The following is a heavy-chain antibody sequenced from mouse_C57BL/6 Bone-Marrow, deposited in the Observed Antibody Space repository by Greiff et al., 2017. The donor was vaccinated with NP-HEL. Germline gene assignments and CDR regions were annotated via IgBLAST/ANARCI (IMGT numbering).Heavy chain of an antibody. CDR3: ARHHDGYYDWYFDV. D-gene: IGHD2-3*01. Sequence: EVKLVESGGGLVQPGGSLKLSCAASGFTFSDYYMYWVRQTPEKRLEWVAYISNGGGSTYYPDTVKGRFTISRDNAKNTLYLQMSRLKSEDTAMYYCARHHDGYYDWYFDVWGTGTTVTVSS. V-gene: IGHV5-12*01. J-gene: IGHJ1*03. CDR2: ISNGGGST. CDR1: GFTFSDYY.